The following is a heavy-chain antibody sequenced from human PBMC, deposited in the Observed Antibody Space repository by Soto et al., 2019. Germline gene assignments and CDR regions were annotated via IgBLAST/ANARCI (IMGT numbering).Heavy chain of an antibody. Sequence: GGSLRLSCAASGFTFSSNSMNWVRQAPGKGLEWVSYISSSSSTIYYADSVKGRFTISRDNAKNSLSLQMNSLRDEDTAVYYCARVLVGGWSYFDYWGQGXLVTVSS. CDR3: ARVLVGGWSYFDY. D-gene: IGHD6-19*01. J-gene: IGHJ4*02. CDR1: GFTFSSNS. CDR2: ISSSSSTI. V-gene: IGHV3-48*02.